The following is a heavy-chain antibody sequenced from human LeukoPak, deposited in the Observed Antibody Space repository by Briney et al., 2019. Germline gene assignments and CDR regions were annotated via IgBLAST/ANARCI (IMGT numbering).Heavy chain of an antibody. CDR3: ARGRSSGYYHTDRFDY. J-gene: IGHJ4*02. Sequence: ASVKVSCKASGYTFTGYYMHWVRQAPGQGLEWMGWINPNSGGTNYAQKLQGRVTMTRDTSISTAYMELSRLRSDDTAVYYCARGRSSGYYHTDRFDYWGQGTLVTVSS. CDR1: GYTFTGYY. CDR2: INPNSGGT. D-gene: IGHD3-22*01. V-gene: IGHV1-2*02.